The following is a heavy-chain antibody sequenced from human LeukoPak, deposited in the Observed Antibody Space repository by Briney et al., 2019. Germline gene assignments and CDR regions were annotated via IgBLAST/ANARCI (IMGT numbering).Heavy chain of an antibody. CDR1: GFTFSSYA. V-gene: IGHV3-23*01. D-gene: IGHD2-2*01. CDR3: AKAPDIVVVPAAIS. Sequence: GGSLRLSCAASGFTFSSYAMSWVRQAPGKGLEWVSAISGSGGSTYYADSVKGRFAISRDNSKNTLYLQMNSLRAEDTAVYYCAKAPDIVVVPAAISWGQGTLVTVSS. CDR2: ISGSGGST. J-gene: IGHJ5*02.